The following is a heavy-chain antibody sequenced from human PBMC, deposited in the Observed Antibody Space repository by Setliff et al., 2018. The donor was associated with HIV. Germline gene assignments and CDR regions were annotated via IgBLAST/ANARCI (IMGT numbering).Heavy chain of an antibody. CDR3: ARVDYYGSGSYSKHVDY. CDR1: GFSISSGYY. Sequence: SETLSLTCTVSGFSISSGYYWGWIRQPPGKGLEWIGSIYYSGSTKYNPSLKSRITISVDMSKNQFSLKLSSVTAADTAVYYCARVDYYGSGSYSKHVDYWGQGTLVTVSS. D-gene: IGHD3-10*01. CDR2: IYYSGST. V-gene: IGHV4-38-2*02. J-gene: IGHJ4*02.